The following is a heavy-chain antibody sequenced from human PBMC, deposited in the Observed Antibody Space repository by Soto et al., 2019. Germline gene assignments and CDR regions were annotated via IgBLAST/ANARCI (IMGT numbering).Heavy chain of an antibody. J-gene: IGHJ5*02. Sequence: PSETLSLTCTVSGGSISSGGYYWSWIRQHPGKGLEWIGYIYYSGSTYYNPSLKSRVTISVDTSKNQFSLKLSSVTAADTAVYYCATSKTYGDYGVSWFDPWGQGTLVTVSS. CDR1: GGSISSGGYY. CDR3: ATSKTYGDYGVSWFDP. D-gene: IGHD4-17*01. CDR2: IYYSGST. V-gene: IGHV4-31*03.